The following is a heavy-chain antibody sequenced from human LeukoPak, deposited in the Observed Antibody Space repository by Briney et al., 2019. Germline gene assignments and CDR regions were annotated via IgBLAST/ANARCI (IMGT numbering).Heavy chain of an antibody. CDR2: INSDGSTT. CDR1: GFTFSSYW. J-gene: IGHJ4*02. V-gene: IGHV3-74*01. Sequence: GESLKISCAASGFTFSSYWAHWVRQAPGKGLVWVSRINSDGSTTNYADSVKGRFTISRDNAKNTLYLQMNSLRAEDTAMYYCARGSAVTGVHWGQGTLVTVSS. CDR3: ARGSAVTGVH. D-gene: IGHD1-14*01.